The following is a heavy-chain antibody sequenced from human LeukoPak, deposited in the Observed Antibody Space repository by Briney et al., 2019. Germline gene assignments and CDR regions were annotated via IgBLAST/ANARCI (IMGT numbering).Heavy chain of an antibody. CDR3: ARDYLDDPLNWFVS. CDR1: GYTFTKYG. D-gene: IGHD3-3*01. V-gene: IGHV1-18*01. Sequence: GASVKVSCKASGYTFTKYGINWVRQAPGQGLEWMGWISPYNSKTIYAENLQGRLSMTTDTSTSTAYMEMRSLRSDDTAVYYCARDYLDDPLNWFVSWGQGTLLTVSS. CDR2: ISPYNSKT. J-gene: IGHJ5*01.